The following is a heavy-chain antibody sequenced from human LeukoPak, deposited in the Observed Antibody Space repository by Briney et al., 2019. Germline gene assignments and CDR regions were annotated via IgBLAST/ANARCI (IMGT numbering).Heavy chain of an antibody. CDR1: GYSISSGYY. J-gene: IGHJ4*02. V-gene: IGHV4-38-2*02. CDR2: IYHSGST. CDR3: ATSGYDLTW. D-gene: IGHD5-12*01. Sequence: SETLSLTCTVSGYSISSGYYWGWIRQPPGKGLEWIGSIYHSGSTYYNPSLKSRVTISVDTSKNQFSLKLSSVTAADTAVYYCATSGYDLTWWGQGTLVTVSS.